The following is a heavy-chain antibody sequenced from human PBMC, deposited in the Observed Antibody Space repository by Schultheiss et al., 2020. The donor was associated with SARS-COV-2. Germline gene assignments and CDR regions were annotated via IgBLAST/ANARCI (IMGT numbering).Heavy chain of an antibody. J-gene: IGHJ5*02. Sequence: GGSLRLSCSASGFTFSGYAMHWVRQAPGKGLEYVSAISSNGGTTYYADSVKGRFTISRDNSKNTLCLQMSSLRPEDTAVYYCATLTTVTSDWFDPWGQGTLVTVSS. D-gene: IGHD4-17*01. CDR3: ATLTTVTSDWFDP. V-gene: IGHV3-64D*06. CDR1: GFTFSGYA. CDR2: ISSNGGTT.